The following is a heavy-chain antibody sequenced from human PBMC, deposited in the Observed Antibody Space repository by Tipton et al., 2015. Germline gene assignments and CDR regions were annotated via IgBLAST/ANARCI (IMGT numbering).Heavy chain of an antibody. D-gene: IGHD2-15*01. CDR2: IYYSGST. Sequence: TLSLTCTVSGGSISSSSYYWGWIRQPPGKGLEWIGSIYYSGSTYYNPSLKSRVTISVDTSKNQFSLKLSSVTAADTAVYYCARHREKYCSGGDCSPRSPDSWGQGNPVTASP. CDR3: ARHREKYCSGGDCSPRSPDS. J-gene: IGHJ4*02. V-gene: IGHV4-39*01. CDR1: GGSISSSSYY.